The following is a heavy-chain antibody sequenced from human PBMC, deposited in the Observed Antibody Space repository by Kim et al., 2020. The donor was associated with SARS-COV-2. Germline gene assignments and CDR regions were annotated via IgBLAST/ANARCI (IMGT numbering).Heavy chain of an antibody. Sequence: GGSLRLSCAASGFTFDDYGMHWVRQVPGKGLEWVSGITWNSGSIGYADSVKGRFIISRDNAKNSLYLQMNSLRAEDTALYYCAKDLARRGYYYGMDVWG. CDR3: AKDLARRGYYYGMDV. V-gene: IGHV3-9*01. CDR1: GFTFDDYG. CDR2: ITWNSGSI. J-gene: IGHJ6*02.